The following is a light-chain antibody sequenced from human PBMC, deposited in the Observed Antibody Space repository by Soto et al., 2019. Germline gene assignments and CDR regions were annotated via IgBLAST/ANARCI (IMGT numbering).Light chain of an antibody. V-gene: IGLV2-14*03. CDR3: SSYTTSSTVI. CDR1: SSDVGDHNY. Sequence: QSALTQPASVSGSPGQSITISCTGTSSDVGDHNYVSWYQQQPGKAPKLMIYAVSNRPSGVSNRFSGSKSGNTASLTISGLQAEVEADYYCSSYTTSSTVIFGGGTKLTVL. CDR2: AVS. J-gene: IGLJ2*01.